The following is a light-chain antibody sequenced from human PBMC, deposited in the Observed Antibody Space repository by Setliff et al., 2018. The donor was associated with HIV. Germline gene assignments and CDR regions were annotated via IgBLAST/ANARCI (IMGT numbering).Light chain of an antibody. CDR2: EVS. J-gene: IGLJ2*01. V-gene: IGLV2-14*02. CDR3: CSYTSSSTLVV. Sequence: QSVLTQPASVSGSPGQSITISCTGTSSDVGSYNLVSWYQQHPGKAPKLMIYEVSKRPSGVSNRFSGSKSGNTASLTISGLRAEDEANYYCCSYTSSSTLVVFGGGTKVTVL. CDR1: SSDVGSYNL.